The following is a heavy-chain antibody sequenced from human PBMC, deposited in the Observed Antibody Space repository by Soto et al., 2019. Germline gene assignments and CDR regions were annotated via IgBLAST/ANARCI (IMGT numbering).Heavy chain of an antibody. CDR2: LIPIFGTA. J-gene: IGHJ3*02. D-gene: IGHD3-22*01. Sequence: QVQLVQSGAEVKKPGSSVKVSCKASGGTFSSYAISWVRQAPGQGLEWMGGLIPIFGTANYAQKFQGRVTITADESTSTAYMELSSLRSEDTAVYYCARDTYYYDSSGYYKGAFDIWGQGTMVTVSS. CDR1: GGTFSSYA. CDR3: ARDTYYYDSSGYYKGAFDI. V-gene: IGHV1-69*01.